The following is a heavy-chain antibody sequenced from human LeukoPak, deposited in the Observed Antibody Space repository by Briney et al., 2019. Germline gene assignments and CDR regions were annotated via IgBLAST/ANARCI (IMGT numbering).Heavy chain of an antibody. CDR1: GFTFSSSW. J-gene: IGHJ4*02. Sequence: GGSLRLSCAASGFTFSSSWMSWVRQAPGKGLEWVANIKQDGSEKYYVDSVKGRFTISRDNAKNSLYLQMNSLRVEDTALYYCARGQQLNYWGQGTLVTVSS. D-gene: IGHD4-11*01. CDR3: ARGQQLNY. V-gene: IGHV3-7*01. CDR2: IKQDGSEK.